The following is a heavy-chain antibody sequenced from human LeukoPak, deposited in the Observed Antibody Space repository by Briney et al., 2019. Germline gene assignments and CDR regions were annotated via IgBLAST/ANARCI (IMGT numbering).Heavy chain of an antibody. CDR3: AKDQSYRWLHPFFFDY. CDR2: IRYDGSNK. J-gene: IGHJ4*02. CDR1: GFIFSSYG. V-gene: IGHV3-30*02. D-gene: IGHD5-24*01. Sequence: GGSLRLSCAASGFIFSSYGMHWVRQAPGKGLEWVAYIRYDGSNKYYADSVKGRFTISRDSSKNTLYLQMNSLRAEDTAVYYCAKDQSYRWLHPFFFDYWGQGTLVTVSS.